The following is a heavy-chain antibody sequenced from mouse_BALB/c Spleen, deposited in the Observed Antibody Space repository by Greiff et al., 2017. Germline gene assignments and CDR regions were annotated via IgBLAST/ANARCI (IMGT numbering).Heavy chain of an antibody. CDR1: GYTFTSYW. CDR2: INPSTGYT. CDR3: ANWDGCYFDY. D-gene: IGHD4-1*01. J-gene: IGHJ2*01. V-gene: IGHV1-7*01. Sequence: VQLQQSGAELAKPGASVKMSCKASGYTFTSYWMHWVKQRPGQGLEWIGYINPSTGYTEYNQKFKDKATLTADKSSSTAYMQLSSLTSEDSAVYYCANWDGCYFDYWGQGTTLTVSS.